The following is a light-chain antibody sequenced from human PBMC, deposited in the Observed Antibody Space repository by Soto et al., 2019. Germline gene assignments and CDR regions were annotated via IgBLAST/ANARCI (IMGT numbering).Light chain of an antibody. CDR3: QQFDNLPLT. V-gene: IGKV1-33*01. J-gene: IGKJ3*01. CDR1: QDIRNY. CDR2: DAS. Sequence: DIQMTQSPSSLSASVGDRVTITCQASQDIRNYLNWYQQKPGKAPNLLIYDASSLETGVPSRFRGSGFGTYFTFTISSLQPEDIATYFCQQFDNLPLTFGPGTKVDVK.